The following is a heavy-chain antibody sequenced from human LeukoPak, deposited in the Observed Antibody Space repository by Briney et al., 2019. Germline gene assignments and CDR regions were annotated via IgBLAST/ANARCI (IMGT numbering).Heavy chain of an antibody. D-gene: IGHD3-9*01. Sequence: MTSETLSLTCAVYGGSFSGYYWSWIRQPPGKGLEWIGEINHSGSTNYNPSLKSRVTISVDTSKNQFSLKLSSVTAADTAVYYCARGRGILTGGQPDYYYYGMDVWGQGTTVTVSS. CDR2: INHSGST. CDR1: GGSFSGYY. J-gene: IGHJ6*02. V-gene: IGHV4-34*01. CDR3: ARGRGILTGGQPDYYYYGMDV.